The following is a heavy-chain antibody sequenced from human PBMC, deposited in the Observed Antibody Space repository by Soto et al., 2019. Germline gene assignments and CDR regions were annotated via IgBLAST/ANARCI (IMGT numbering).Heavy chain of an antibody. D-gene: IGHD2-15*01. V-gene: IGHV1-2*04. J-gene: IGHJ3*02. CDR2: INPNSGGT. Sequence: ASVKVSCKASGYTFTGYYMHWVRQAPGQGLEWMGWINPNSGGTNYAQKLQGWVTMTRDTSISTAYMELSRLRSDDTAVYYFARAITVDTNIVVVVAATPGGAFDIWGQGTMVTVSS. CDR3: ARAITVDTNIVVVVAATPGGAFDI. CDR1: GYTFTGYY.